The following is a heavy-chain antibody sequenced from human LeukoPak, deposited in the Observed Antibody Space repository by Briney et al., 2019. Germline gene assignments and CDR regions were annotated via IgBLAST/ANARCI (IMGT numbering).Heavy chain of an antibody. D-gene: IGHD1-26*01. CDR1: GVTNS. J-gene: IGHJ6*03. Sequence: GGSLRLSCAMSGVTNSMSWVRQAPGKGLEWVSSISASGGGTHYTGSVKGRFTISRDNSKKTIYLLMNSLRVDDTAKYFCAAWDPNFYYMDVWGKGTTVTVSS. CDR2: ISASGGGT. CDR3: AAWDPNFYYMDV. V-gene: IGHV3-23*01.